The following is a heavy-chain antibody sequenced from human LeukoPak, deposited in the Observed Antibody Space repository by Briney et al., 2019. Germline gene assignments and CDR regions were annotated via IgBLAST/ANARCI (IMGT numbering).Heavy chain of an antibody. CDR3: ARVPVYYYYGMDV. V-gene: IGHV4-34*01. J-gene: IGHJ6*02. Sequence: SETLSLTCAVYGGSFSGYYWSWIRRPPGKGLEWIGEINHSGSTNYNPSLKSRVTISVDTSKNQFSLKLSSVTAADTAVYYCARVPVYYYYGMDVWGQGTTVTVSS. CDR1: GGSFSGYY. CDR2: INHSGST. D-gene: IGHD1-14*01.